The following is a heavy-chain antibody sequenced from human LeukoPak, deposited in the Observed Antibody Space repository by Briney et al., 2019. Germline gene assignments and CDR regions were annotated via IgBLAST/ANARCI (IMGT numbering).Heavy chain of an antibody. CDR1: GFTFSSYA. J-gene: IGHJ6*02. V-gene: IGHV3-30-3*01. CDR3: ARDSNIVPSVGPYYYGMDV. CDR2: ISYDGSNK. D-gene: IGHD2/OR15-2a*01. Sequence: GRSLRLSCAASGFTFSSYAMHWVRQAPGKGLEWVAVISYDGSNKYYADTVKGRFTISRDNSKNTLYLQMNSLRAEDTAVYYCARDSNIVPSVGPYYYGMDVWGQGTTVTVSS.